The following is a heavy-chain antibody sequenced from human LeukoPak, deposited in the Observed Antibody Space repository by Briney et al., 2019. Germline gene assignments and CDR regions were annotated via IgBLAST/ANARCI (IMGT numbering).Heavy chain of an antibody. CDR3: ARDDHWGNWVFDY. D-gene: IGHD3-16*01. CDR1: GASISPYY. V-gene: IGHV4-4*07. J-gene: IGHJ4*02. Sequence: SETLSLTCTVSGASISPYYWTWIRQPAGKGLEWIGGIYTSGTTSYNPSLKSRVTMSVDTSKNQFSLKLSSVTAADTAVYYCARDDHWGNWVFDYWGQGTLVTVSS. CDR2: IYTSGTT.